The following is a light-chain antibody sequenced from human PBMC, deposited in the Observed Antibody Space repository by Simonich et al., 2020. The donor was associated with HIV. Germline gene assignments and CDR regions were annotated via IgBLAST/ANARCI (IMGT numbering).Light chain of an antibody. Sequence: EIVLTQSPAILSLSPGERATLPCRAIQSVSSYLAWYQQTPGQAPRLLIYDASNRATGIPARFSGSGSGTDFTLTISSLQAEDVAVYYCQQYYTTPWTFGQGTKVEI. J-gene: IGKJ1*01. CDR1: QSVSSY. CDR3: QQYYTTPWT. V-gene: IGKV3-11*01. CDR2: DAS.